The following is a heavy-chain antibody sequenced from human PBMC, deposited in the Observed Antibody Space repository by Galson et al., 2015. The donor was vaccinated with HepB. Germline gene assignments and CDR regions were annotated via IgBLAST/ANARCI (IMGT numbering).Heavy chain of an antibody. CDR1: GFDFPTHW. CDR2: IFPGDSDS. D-gene: IGHD3-22*01. Sequence: QSGAEVKKPGDSLKISCKTSGFDFPTHWIAWVRQRPGKGLEWMGIIFPGDSDSIYSPSFEGQVTMSGDKSISTAYLHWGSLKASDTAVYYCARPQPTVVSPADTLDVWGQGTMVIVSS. V-gene: IGHV5-51*03. CDR3: ARPQPTVVSPADTLDV. J-gene: IGHJ3*01.